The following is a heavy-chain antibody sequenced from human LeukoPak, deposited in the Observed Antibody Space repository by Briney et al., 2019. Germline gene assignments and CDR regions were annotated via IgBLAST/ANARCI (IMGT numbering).Heavy chain of an antibody. Sequence: GGSLRLSCAASGFTFSSYWMHWVRQAPGKGLVWVSRINSDGSSTSYADSVKGRFTISRDNAKNTLYLQMNSLRAEDTAVYYCARDGGSYDWLSYGVYGMDVWGQGTTVTVS. J-gene: IGHJ6*02. CDR3: ARDGGSYDWLSYGVYGMDV. CDR1: GFTFSSYW. D-gene: IGHD5-12*01. V-gene: IGHV3-74*01. CDR2: INSDGSST.